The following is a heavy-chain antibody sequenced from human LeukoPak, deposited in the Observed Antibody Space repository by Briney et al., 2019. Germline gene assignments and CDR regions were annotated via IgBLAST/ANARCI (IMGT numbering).Heavy chain of an antibody. CDR2: MIPIFGTA. D-gene: IGHD4-23*01. CDR1: GGSFSSYA. J-gene: IGHJ4*02. Sequence: ASVKVSCKASGGSFSSYAINWVRQAPGQGLEWMGGMIPIFGTANYAQKFQDRVTITAVESMSTVYMELSSLRSEDTAVYYCARGWLAETMVVTPYNYWGQGTLVTVSS. V-gene: IGHV1-69*13. CDR3: ARGWLAETMVVTPYNY.